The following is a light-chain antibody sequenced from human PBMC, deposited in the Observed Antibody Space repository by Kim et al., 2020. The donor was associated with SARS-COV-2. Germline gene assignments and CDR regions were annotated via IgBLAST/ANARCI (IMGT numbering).Light chain of an antibody. V-gene: IGKV3-20*01. J-gene: IGKJ2*02. CDR2: GAS. CDR3: HQYSSSPST. Sequence: EIVLTQSPGTLSLSPGERATLSCRASQSVSSSYLAWYQQKPGQAPRLLIYGASSRATGIPDRFSGSGSGTDFTLTISRLEPKDFAVYYCHQYSSSPSTFGQGTKLEI. CDR1: QSVSSSY.